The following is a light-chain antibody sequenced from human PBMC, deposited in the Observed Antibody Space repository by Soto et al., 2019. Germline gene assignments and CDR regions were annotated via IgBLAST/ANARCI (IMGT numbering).Light chain of an antibody. V-gene: IGKV1-27*01. J-gene: IGKJ1*01. Sequence: DIQMTQSPSSLSASVGDRVTSTCRASQGISNHLAWYQQKPGKVPKLLIYAASTLQSGVPSRFSGSGSGTDFTLTISSLQPEDVATYYCQKYDSAPWTFGQGTKVDIK. CDR1: QGISNH. CDR3: QKYDSAPWT. CDR2: AAS.